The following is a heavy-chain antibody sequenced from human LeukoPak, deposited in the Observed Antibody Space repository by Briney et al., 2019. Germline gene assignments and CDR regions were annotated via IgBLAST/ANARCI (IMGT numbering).Heavy chain of an antibody. CDR2: IIPIFGTA. V-gene: IGHV1-69*13. Sequence: GASVKVSCKASGGTFSSYAISWVRQAPGQGLEWMGGIIPIFGTANYAQKFQGRVTITADESTSTAYMELSSLRSEDTAVYYCARAADSVYYYDSSGSGYWGQGTLVTVSS. CDR3: ARAADSVYYYDSSGSGY. CDR1: GGTFSSYA. D-gene: IGHD3-22*01. J-gene: IGHJ4*02.